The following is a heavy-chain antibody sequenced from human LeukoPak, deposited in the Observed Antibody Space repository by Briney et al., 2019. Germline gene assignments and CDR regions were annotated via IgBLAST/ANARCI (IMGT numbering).Heavy chain of an antibody. D-gene: IGHD6-19*01. CDR1: GGSISSRNYY. CDR3: TKATQWLAFDY. Sequence: PSETLSLTCTVSGGSISSRNYYWGWIRQPPGKGLEWIGNIYNSGTTNYNPSLESRVTISVDTSKNQLSLQLTSVTAADTAVYYCTKATQWLAFDYWGRGTLVTVSS. J-gene: IGHJ4*02. V-gene: IGHV4-61*05. CDR2: IYNSGTT.